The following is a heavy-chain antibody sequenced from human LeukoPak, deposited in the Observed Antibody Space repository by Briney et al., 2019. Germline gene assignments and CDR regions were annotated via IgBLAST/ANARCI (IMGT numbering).Heavy chain of an antibody. J-gene: IGHJ4*02. V-gene: IGHV3-48*04. CDR1: GFTFSRFS. D-gene: IGHD3-22*01. Sequence: GGSLRLSCAASGFTFSRFSMNWVRQAPGKGLEWVSYISSSSSTKYYADSVKGRFTISRDNAKNSLYLQMNSLRAEDTAVYYCARDYYDSSPPPRFADYWGQGTLVTVSS. CDR2: ISSSSSTK. CDR3: ARDYYDSSPPPRFADY.